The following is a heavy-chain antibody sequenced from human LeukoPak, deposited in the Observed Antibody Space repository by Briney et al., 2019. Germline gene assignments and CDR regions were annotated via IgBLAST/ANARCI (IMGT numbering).Heavy chain of an antibody. CDR1: GGSISNYF. V-gene: IGHV4-59*01. CDR3: ARYRLVRGVITRFYFDY. J-gene: IGHJ4*02. Sequence: SETLSLTCTVSGGSISNYFWSWIRQAPGKRLERIGHIYYNGSTNYNPSLKSRVTISLDTSKKQFSLKLDSVTAADTAVYYCARYRLVRGVITRFYFDYWGQGTLVTVSS. CDR2: IYYNGST. D-gene: IGHD3-10*01.